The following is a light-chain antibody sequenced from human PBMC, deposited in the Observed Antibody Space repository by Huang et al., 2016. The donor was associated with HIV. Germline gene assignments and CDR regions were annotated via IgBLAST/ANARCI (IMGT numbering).Light chain of an antibody. CDR1: QDIGNY. J-gene: IGKJ1*01. CDR3: QQGYNTRT. Sequence: IQMTQSPPSLPASIGDRVSITCRATQDIGNYLNWYQQKPGNAPKLLIYAASTLHSGVPSRFSGSGSGTDFTLTITSLQPEDFATYYCQQGYNTRTFGPGTRVEIK. CDR2: AAS. V-gene: IGKV1-39*01.